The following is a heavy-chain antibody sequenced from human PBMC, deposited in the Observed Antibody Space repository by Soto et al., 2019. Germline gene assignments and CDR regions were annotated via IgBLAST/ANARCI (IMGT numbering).Heavy chain of an antibody. CDR3: ARGIQFQYGTEV. D-gene: IGHD5-18*01. V-gene: IGHV3-74*01. Sequence: EVQLVESGGGLVQPGGSLRLSCAASGFTFSSYWMHWVRQAPGKGLEWVSRIKGDGSNTNYADSVKDRITISRDNAKNTMYLQMNSLRVEDSAVYYCARGIQFQYGTEVWGQGTTVSVSS. CDR1: GFTFSSYW. CDR2: IKGDGSNT. J-gene: IGHJ6*02.